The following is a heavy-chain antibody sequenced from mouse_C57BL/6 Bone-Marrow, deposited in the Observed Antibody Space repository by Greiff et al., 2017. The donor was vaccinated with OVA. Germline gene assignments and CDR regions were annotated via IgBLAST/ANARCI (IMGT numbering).Heavy chain of an antibody. CDR1: GYPFTSYW. J-gene: IGHJ2*01. CDR3: ARWRGGSSPYFDY. CDR2: INPSNGGT. D-gene: IGHD1-1*01. V-gene: IGHV1-53*01. Sequence: VQLQQPGTELVKPGASVKLSCKASGYPFTSYWMHWVEQRPGQGLEWIGNINPSNGGTNYNEKFKSKATMTVDKSSSTAYMQLSSLTSEDAAVYYCARWRGGSSPYFDYWGQGTTLTVSA.